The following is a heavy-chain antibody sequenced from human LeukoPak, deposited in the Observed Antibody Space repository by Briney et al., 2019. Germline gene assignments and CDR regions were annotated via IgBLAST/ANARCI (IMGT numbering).Heavy chain of an antibody. Sequence: PSETLSLTCTVSGGSISSYYWSWIRQPPGKGLEWIGYIYYIGSTNYNPSLKSRVTISVDTSKNQFSLKLSSVTAADTAVYYCARAFSNYYDSSGFDYWGQGTLVTVSS. CDR1: GGSISSYY. CDR3: ARAFSNYYDSSGFDY. J-gene: IGHJ4*02. CDR2: IYYIGST. V-gene: IGHV4-59*01. D-gene: IGHD3-22*01.